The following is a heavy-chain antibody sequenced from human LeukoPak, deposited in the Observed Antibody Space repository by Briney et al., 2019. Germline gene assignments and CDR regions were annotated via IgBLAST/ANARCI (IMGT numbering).Heavy chain of an antibody. J-gene: IGHJ3*02. V-gene: IGHV1-8*02. D-gene: IGHD3-9*01. CDR1: GYTFTSYD. CDR2: MNPNSGNT. Sequence: ASVKVSCKASGYTFTSYDINWVRQATGQGLEWMGWMNPNSGNTGYAQKFQGRVTMTTDTSTSTAYMELRSLRSDDTAVYYCARVGLRYFDWLFIPDQNAFDIWGQGTMVTVSS. CDR3: ARVGLRYFDWLFIPDQNAFDI.